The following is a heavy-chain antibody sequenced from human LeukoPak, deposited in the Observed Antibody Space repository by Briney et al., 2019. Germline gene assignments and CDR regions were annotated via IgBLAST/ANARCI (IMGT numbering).Heavy chain of an antibody. D-gene: IGHD3-22*01. CDR1: GFTFSSYG. CDR3: ARGSGGYTLLDFDY. CDR2: ISGSGGST. J-gene: IGHJ4*02. Sequence: TGGSLRLSCAASGFTFSSYGMSWVRQAPGKGLEWVSAISGSGGSTYYADSVKGRFTISRDNAKNSLYLQMNSLRAEDTAVYYCARGSGGYTLLDFDYWGQGTLVTVSS. V-gene: IGHV3-23*01.